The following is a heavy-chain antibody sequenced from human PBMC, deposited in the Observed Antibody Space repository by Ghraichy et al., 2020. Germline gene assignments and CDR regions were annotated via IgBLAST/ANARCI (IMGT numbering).Heavy chain of an antibody. J-gene: IGHJ4*02. CDR3: TADSWGSYDY. CDR1: GFGFSDYS. D-gene: IGHD1-26*01. V-gene: IGHV3-72*01. CDR2: ITSSYIT. Sequence: GESLRLSCVASGFGFSDYSMDWVRQSPGRGLEWVGRITSSYITTYAASVKGRFTISRDNSQNSLYLEINVLKTEDTAVYYCTADSWGSYDYWGQGTLVTVSS.